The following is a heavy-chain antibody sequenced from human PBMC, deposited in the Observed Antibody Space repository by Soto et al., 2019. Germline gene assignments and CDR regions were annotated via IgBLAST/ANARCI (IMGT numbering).Heavy chain of an antibody. J-gene: IGHJ4*02. D-gene: IGHD5-18*01. CDR2: IYYSGST. CDR3: ARHSDTAMVTVHY. V-gene: IGHV4-39*01. CDR1: GGSISSSGYY. Sequence: QLQLQESGPGLVKPSETLSLTCTVSGGSISSSGYYWGWIRQPPGKGLEWIGSIYYSGSTYYNPSLKSRVTISVDTSKNQFSLKLSSVTAADTAVYYCARHSDTAMVTVHYWGQGTLVTVSS.